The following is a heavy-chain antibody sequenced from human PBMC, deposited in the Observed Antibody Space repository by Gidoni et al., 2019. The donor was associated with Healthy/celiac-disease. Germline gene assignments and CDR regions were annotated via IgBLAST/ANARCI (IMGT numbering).Heavy chain of an antibody. J-gene: IGHJ6*02. Sequence: QVQLQELGPGLVKPSETLSLTCTVSGGSVSSGSYYWSCIRKPPGKGLEWIGYFYYRGSTNYNPSRKSRVTITVDTSKNQFSLKLSAVTAADTALYYCARGDGDYFYYGMYVWGQGTTVTVSS. CDR1: GGSVSSGSYY. V-gene: IGHV4-61*01. D-gene: IGHD2-21*02. CDR3: ARGDGDYFYYGMYV. CDR2: FYYRGST.